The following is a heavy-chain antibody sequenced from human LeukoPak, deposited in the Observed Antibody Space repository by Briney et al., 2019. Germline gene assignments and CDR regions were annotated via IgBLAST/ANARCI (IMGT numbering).Heavy chain of an antibody. Sequence: SETLSLTCTVSGGSVNSNSYYWIWIRQPPGKGLEWIGYIYYSGSTNYNPSLKSRVTISVDTSKNQFSLKLSSVTAADTAVYYCARVGVPAAIRAFDPWGQGTLVTVSS. CDR1: GGSVNSNSYY. CDR3: ARVGVPAAIRAFDP. V-gene: IGHV4-61*01. J-gene: IGHJ5*02. CDR2: IYYSGST. D-gene: IGHD2-2*01.